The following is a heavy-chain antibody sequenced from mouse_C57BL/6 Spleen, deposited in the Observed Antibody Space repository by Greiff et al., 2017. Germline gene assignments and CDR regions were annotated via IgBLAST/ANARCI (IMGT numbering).Heavy chain of an antibody. CDR1: GYTFTSYW. J-gene: IGHJ2*01. V-gene: IGHV1-59*01. CDR3: ARSDDGYYVDY. Sequence: QVQLQQPGAELVRPGTSVKLSCKASGYTFTSYWMHWVKQRPGQGLEWIGVIDPSDSYTNYNQKFKGKATLTVDTSSSTAYMQLSSLTSEDSAVYYCARSDDGYYVDYWGQGTTLTVSS. D-gene: IGHD2-3*01. CDR2: IDPSDSYT.